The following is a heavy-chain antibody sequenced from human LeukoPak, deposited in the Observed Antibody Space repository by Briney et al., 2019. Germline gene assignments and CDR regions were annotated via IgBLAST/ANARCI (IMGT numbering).Heavy chain of an antibody. CDR1: GYTFTGYY. J-gene: IGHJ4*02. CDR3: AREKGDYGDHFDY. D-gene: IGHD4-17*01. V-gene: IGHV1-2*02. Sequence: ASVKVSCKASGYTFTGYYMHWVRQAPGQGLEWMGWINPNSGGTNYAQKFQGRVTMTRDTSISTAYMELSRLRSDDTAVYYCAREKGDYGDHFDYWGQGTLVTVSS. CDR2: INPNSGGT.